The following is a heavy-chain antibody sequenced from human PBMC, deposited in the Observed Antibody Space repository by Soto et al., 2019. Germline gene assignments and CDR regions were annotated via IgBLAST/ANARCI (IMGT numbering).Heavy chain of an antibody. D-gene: IGHD6-19*01. Sequence: QVQLVESGGGVVQPGRSLRLSCAASGFTFSSYGMHWVRQAPGKGLEWVAVIWYDGSNKYYADSVKGRFTTSRDNSKNTLYLQMNSLRAEDTAVYYCARDWAGYSSGWYQRGGFDYWGQGTLVTVSS. CDR2: IWYDGSNK. CDR1: GFTFSSYG. V-gene: IGHV3-33*01. J-gene: IGHJ4*02. CDR3: ARDWAGYSSGWYQRGGFDY.